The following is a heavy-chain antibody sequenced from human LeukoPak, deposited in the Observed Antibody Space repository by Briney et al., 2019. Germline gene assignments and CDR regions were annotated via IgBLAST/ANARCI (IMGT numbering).Heavy chain of an antibody. CDR2: IYYSGST. CDR3: ARDEDTAINY. Sequence: SETLSLTCAVSGYSISSGYYWGWIRQPPGKGLEWIGYIYYSGSTYYNPSLKSRVTISVDTSKNQFSLKLSSVTAADTAVYYCARDEDTAINYWGQGTLVTVSS. D-gene: IGHD5-18*01. J-gene: IGHJ4*02. V-gene: IGHV4-38-2*02. CDR1: GYSISSGYY.